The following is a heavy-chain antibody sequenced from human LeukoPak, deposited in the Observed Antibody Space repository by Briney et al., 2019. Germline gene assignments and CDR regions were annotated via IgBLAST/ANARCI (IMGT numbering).Heavy chain of an antibody. CDR2: IYYSGST. V-gene: IGHV4-59*01. J-gene: IGHJ4*02. Sequence: SETLSLTCTVSGGSISSYYWSWIRQPPGKGLEWIGYIYYSGSTNYNPSLKSRVTISVDTSKNQFSLKLSSVTAADTAMYYCAALDYGDFNLDYWGQGTLVTVSS. CDR1: GGSISSYY. CDR3: AALDYGDFNLDY. D-gene: IGHD4-17*01.